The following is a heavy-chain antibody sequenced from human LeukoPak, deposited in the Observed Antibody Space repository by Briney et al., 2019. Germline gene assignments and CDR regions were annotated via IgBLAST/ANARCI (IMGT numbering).Heavy chain of an antibody. CDR1: GGSISSSNW. V-gene: IGHV4-4*02. CDR3: ARARIVGALFDY. D-gene: IGHD1-26*01. CDR2: IYHSGST. J-gene: IGHJ4*02. Sequence: SETLSLTCAVSGGSISSSNWWSWVRQPPGKGLEWIGEIYHSGSTNYNPSLKSRVTISVDTSKNQFSLKLSSVTAADTAVYYCARARIVGALFDYWGQGTLVTVSS.